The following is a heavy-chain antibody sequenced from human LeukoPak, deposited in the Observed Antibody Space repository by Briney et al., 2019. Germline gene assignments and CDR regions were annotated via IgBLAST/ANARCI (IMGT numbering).Heavy chain of an antibody. CDR3: AREAVGYSSGRRWFDP. D-gene: IGHD6-19*01. CDR2: IWYDGSNK. J-gene: IGHJ5*02. V-gene: IGHV3-33*08. CDR1: GFTFSNYA. Sequence: GASLRLSCAASGFTFSNYAMSWVRQAPGKGLEWVAVIWYDGSNKYYADSVKGRFTISRDNSKNTLYLQMNSLRAEDTAVYYCAREAVGYSSGRRWFDPWGQGTLVTVSS.